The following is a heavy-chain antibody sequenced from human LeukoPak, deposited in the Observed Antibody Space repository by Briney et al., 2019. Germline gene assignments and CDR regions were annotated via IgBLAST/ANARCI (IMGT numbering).Heavy chain of an antibody. CDR3: ARGEWLRSWFGY. D-gene: IGHD5-12*01. V-gene: IGHV4-34*01. CDR1: GGSFCGYY. CDR2: INHSGST. J-gene: IGHJ4*02. Sequence: PSETLSLTCAVYGGSFCGYYWSWIRQPPGKGLEWIGEINHSGSTNYNPSLKSRVTISVDTSKNQFSLKLSSVTAADTAVYYCARGEWLRSWFGYWGQGTLVTVSS.